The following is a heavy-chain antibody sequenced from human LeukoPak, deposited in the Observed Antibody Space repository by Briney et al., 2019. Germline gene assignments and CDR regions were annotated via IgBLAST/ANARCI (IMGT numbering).Heavy chain of an antibody. Sequence: ASVKVSCKASGYTFTGYYMHWVRQAPGQGLEWMGWVNPNSGGTNYAQKFQGRVTMTRDTSISTAYMELSRLRSDDTAVYYCARVTGTIFGVVIWGQGTLVTVSS. CDR2: VNPNSGGT. J-gene: IGHJ4*02. CDR3: ARVTGTIFGVVI. D-gene: IGHD3-3*01. V-gene: IGHV1-2*02. CDR1: GYTFTGYY.